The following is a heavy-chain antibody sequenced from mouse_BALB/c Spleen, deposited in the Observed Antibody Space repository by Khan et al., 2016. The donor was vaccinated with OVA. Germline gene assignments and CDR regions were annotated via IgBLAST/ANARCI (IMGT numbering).Heavy chain of an antibody. D-gene: IGHD1-2*01. CDR2: IYPNNGDS. J-gene: IGHJ3*01. Sequence: VQLKQSGPEVVKPGASVKISCKASGYTFTDYNMDWVKQSHGKSLEWIGYIYPNNGDSGYNQLFKTKATLTVDISSSTAYLELRSLTSEDSAVYYCARPGYGSFAYWGPGTLVTVSS. CDR3: ARPGYGSFAY. V-gene: IGHV1S29*02. CDR1: GYTFTDYN.